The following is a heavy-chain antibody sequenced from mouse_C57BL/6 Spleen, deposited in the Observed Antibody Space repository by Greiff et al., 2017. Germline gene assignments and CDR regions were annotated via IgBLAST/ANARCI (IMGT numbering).Heavy chain of an antibody. CDR3: ARCITTDYYYDD. D-gene: IGHD1-1*01. CDR1: GYTFTSYW. Sequence: QVQLQQPGAELVMPGASVKLSCKASGYTFTSYWMHWVKQRPGQGLEWIGEIDPSGSYTNYNQKFKGKSTLTVDKSSSTAYMQLSSLTSEDSAVYYCARCITTDYYYDDWGQGATLTVAS. V-gene: IGHV1-69*01. CDR2: IDPSGSYT. J-gene: IGHJ2*01.